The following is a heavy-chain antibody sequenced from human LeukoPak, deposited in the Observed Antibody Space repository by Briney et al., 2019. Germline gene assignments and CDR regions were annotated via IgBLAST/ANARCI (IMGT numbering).Heavy chain of an antibody. CDR1: GFTFSNAW. J-gene: IGHJ6*02. CDR2: IKSKTDGGTT. V-gene: IGHV3-15*01. Sequence: GGSLRLSCAASGFTFSNAWMSWVRQAPRKGLEWVGRIKSKTDGGTTDYAAPVKGRFTISRDDSKNTLYLQMNSLKTEDTAVYYCTTAFPPYSSSWYEVYYYGMDVLGQGTTVTVSS. CDR3: TTAFPPYSSSWYEVYYYGMDV. D-gene: IGHD6-13*01.